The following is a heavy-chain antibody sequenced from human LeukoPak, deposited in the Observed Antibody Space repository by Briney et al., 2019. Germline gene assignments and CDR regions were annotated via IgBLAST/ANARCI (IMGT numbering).Heavy chain of an antibody. CDR2: IYYSGST. CDR1: GGSISSGDYY. Sequence: SETLSLTCTVSGGSISSGDYYWSWIRQPPGKGLEWIGYIYYSGSTYSNPSLKSRVTISVDTSKNQFSLKLSSVTAADTAVYYCARGLKDYSNYEYYYYYMDVWGKGTTVTVSS. D-gene: IGHD4-11*01. CDR3: ARGLKDYSNYEYYYYYMDV. J-gene: IGHJ6*03. V-gene: IGHV4-30-4*08.